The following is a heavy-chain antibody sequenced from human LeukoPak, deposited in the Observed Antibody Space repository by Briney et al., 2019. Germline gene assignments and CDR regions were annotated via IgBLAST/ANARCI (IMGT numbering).Heavy chain of an antibody. CDR2: IFYSGST. J-gene: IGHJ4*02. V-gene: IGHV4-59*12. CDR3: AREQYSGIQWV. Sequence: PGGSLRLSCAASGFTFSSYSMNWVRQAPGKGLEWVGNIFYSGSTYYNPSLKSRVTMSVDTSKNQFSLKLSSVTAPDTAVYYCAREQYSGIQWVWGQGTLVTVSS. D-gene: IGHD1-26*01. CDR1: GFTFSSYS.